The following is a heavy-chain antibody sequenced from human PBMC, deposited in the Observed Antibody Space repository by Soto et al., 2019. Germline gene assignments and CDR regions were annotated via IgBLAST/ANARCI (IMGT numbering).Heavy chain of an antibody. J-gene: IGHJ4*02. V-gene: IGHV1-8*01. Sequence: ASLKVSCKASGYTFTNYDINWVRQATGQGLEWMGWINPKSGNTGYAQQFQGRVIMTRSTSISTAYMELSSLRSEDTAVYYCVRVYGEIDYWGQGTLVTVSS. CDR3: VRVYGEIDY. CDR2: INPKSGNT. CDR1: GYTFTNYD. D-gene: IGHD4-17*01.